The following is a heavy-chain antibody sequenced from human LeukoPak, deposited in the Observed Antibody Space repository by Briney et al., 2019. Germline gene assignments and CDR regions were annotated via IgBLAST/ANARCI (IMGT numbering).Heavy chain of an antibody. J-gene: IGHJ4*02. CDR3: GSSILGYCSGGSCYPHY. V-gene: IGHV4-34*01. Sequence: PSETLSLTCAVYGGSFSGYYWSWIRQPPGKGLEWIGEINHSGSTNYNPSLKSRVTISVDTSKNQFSLKLSSVTAADTAVYYCGSSILGYCSGGSCYPHYWGKGTLVTVSS. D-gene: IGHD2-15*01. CDR1: GGSFSGYY. CDR2: INHSGST.